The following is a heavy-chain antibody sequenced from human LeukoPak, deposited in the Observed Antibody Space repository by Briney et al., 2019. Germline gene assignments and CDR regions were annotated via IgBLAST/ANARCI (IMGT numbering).Heavy chain of an antibody. D-gene: IGHD3-3*01. CDR1: GFTFDDDT. V-gene: IGHV3-43*01. CDR3: ASEVGYRSLGY. CDR2: ITWKSHRT. Sequence: PGRSLTLSCAASGFTFDDDTMHWVRQTPGRGLEWVSFITWKSHRTHYADSVKGRFTVSRDNSKDSLYLQMNSLRTEDTGLYHCASEVGYRSLGYLGQGTLVTVSS. J-gene: IGHJ4*02.